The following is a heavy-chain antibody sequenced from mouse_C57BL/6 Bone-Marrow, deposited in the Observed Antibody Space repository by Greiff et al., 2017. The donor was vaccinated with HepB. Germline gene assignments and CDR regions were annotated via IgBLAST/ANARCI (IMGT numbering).Heavy chain of an antibody. J-gene: IGHJ4*01. Sequence: VQLKQSGAELVRPGASVKLSCTASGFNIKDDYMHWVKQRPEQGLEWIGWIDPENGDTEYASKFQGKATITADTSSNTAYLQLSSLTSEDTAVYYCTTEGYYYGGYAMDYWGQGTSVTVSS. V-gene: IGHV14-4*01. CDR1: GFNIKDDY. D-gene: IGHD1-1*02. CDR3: TTEGYYYGGYAMDY. CDR2: IDPENGDT.